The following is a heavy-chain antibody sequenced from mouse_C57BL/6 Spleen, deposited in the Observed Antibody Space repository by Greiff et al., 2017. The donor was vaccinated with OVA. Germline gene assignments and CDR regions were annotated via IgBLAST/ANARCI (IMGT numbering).Heavy chain of an antibody. CDR1: GFTFSDYY. V-gene: IGHV5-16*01. CDR3: ARDRGDVMDY. J-gene: IGHJ4*01. CDR2: INYDGSST. Sequence: EVMLVESEGGLVQPGSSMKLSCTASGFTFSDYYMAWVRQVPEKGLEWVANINYDGSSTYYLDSLKSRFILSRDNAKNILYLQMSSLKSEDTATYYCARDRGDVMDYWGQGTSVTVSS. D-gene: IGHD3-3*01.